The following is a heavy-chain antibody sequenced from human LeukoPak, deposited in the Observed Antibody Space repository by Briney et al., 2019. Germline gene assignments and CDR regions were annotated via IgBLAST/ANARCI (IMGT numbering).Heavy chain of an antibody. CDR1: GFTFSSHS. CDR3: ARDHSSLAFDI. CDR2: ISTSSSYI. Sequence: GGSLRLSCAGSGFTFSSHSMNWVRQAPGKGLEWVSSISTSSSYIDYADSVKGRFTISRDNAKNSLYLQMNSLRAEDTALYYCARDHSSLAFDIWGQGTMVTVSS. D-gene: IGHD3-22*01. V-gene: IGHV3-21*04. J-gene: IGHJ3*02.